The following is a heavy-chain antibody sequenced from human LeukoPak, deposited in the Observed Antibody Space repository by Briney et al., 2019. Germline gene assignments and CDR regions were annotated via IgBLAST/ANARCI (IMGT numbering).Heavy chain of an antibody. Sequence: ASVKVSYEASGYTFTNYPINWVRQAPGQGLEWMGWINTDSANPTYAPGFTGRFVFSLDTSVNTAYLQISSLKAEDTAVYYCAKDLDSAAFDIWGQGTMVTVSS. CDR3: AKDLDSAAFDI. J-gene: IGHJ3*02. D-gene: IGHD2-15*01. CDR2: INTDSANP. CDR1: GYTFTNYP. V-gene: IGHV7-4-1*02.